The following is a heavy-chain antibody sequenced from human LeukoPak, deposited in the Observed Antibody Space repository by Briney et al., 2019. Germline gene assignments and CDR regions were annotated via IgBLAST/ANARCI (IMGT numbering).Heavy chain of an antibody. D-gene: IGHD6-13*01. CDR3: ARDRGIAAAGTPVSAFDI. V-gene: IGHV3-23*01. CDR1: GFTFSSYA. Sequence: GGSLRLSCAASGFTFSSYAMSWVRQAPGRGLEWVSAISGSGGSTYYADSVKGRFTISRDNSKNTLYLRMNSLRAEDTAVYYCARDRGIAAAGTPVSAFDIWGQGTMVTVSS. J-gene: IGHJ3*02. CDR2: ISGSGGST.